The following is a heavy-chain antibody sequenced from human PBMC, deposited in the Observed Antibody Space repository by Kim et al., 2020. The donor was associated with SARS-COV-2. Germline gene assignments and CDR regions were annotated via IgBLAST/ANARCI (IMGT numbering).Heavy chain of an antibody. Sequence: LKSRVTISVDTSKNQFSLRRSSVTAADTAVYYCARGAYSSSWYGPGRPFDPWGQGTLVTVSS. CDR3: ARGAYSSSWYGPGRPFDP. V-gene: IGHV4-34*01. J-gene: IGHJ5*02. D-gene: IGHD6-13*01.